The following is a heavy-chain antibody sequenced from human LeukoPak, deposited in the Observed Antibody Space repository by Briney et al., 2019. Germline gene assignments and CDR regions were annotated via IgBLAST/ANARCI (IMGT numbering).Heavy chain of an antibody. CDR2: MSSSGSYT. V-gene: IGHV3-21*01. CDR1: GFTFSSYS. CDR3: ATELAADAFDI. Sequence: GGSLRLSCPASGFTFSSYSMKWVRQAPGKGLQWVSSMSSSGSYTYYADSVKGRFTLSRDNAKNSLYLQMNSLRAEDTAVYYCATELAADAFDIWGQGTLVTVSS. J-gene: IGHJ4*02. D-gene: IGHD6-13*01.